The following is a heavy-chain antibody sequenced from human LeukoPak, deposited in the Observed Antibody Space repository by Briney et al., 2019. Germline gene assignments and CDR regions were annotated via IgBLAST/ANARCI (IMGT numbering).Heavy chain of an antibody. CDR1: GGSISRYY. V-gene: IGHV4-4*07. CDR2: IYTSEST. Sequence: SETLSLTCTVSGGSISRYYWSWIRQPAGKGLEWIGGIYTSESTNHNPSLKSRVNMSVDTSKNQFYLKLSSVTAADTAVYYCARNYYYYYMDVWGKGTTVTVSS. CDR3: ARNYYYYYMDV. J-gene: IGHJ6*03.